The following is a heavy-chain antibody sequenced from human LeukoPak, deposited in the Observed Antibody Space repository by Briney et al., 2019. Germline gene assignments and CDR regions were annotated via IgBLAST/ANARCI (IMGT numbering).Heavy chain of an antibody. Sequence: PSETLSLTCTVSGGSISSYYWSWIRQPPGKGLEWIGYIYYSGSTNYNPSLKSRVTISVDTSKNQFSLKLSSVTAADTAVYYCARGEAQDASDIWGQGTMVTVSS. D-gene: IGHD3-16*01. CDR2: IYYSGST. CDR1: GGSISSYY. V-gene: IGHV4-59*08. CDR3: ARGEAQDASDI. J-gene: IGHJ3*02.